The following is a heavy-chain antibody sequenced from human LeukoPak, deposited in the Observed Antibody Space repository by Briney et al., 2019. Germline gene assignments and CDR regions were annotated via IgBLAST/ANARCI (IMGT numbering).Heavy chain of an antibody. CDR3: ARDNAAVAGTGGNYYYYYMDV. Sequence: GASVKVSCRASGYTFNGYYMHWVRQAPGQGLEWMGWINPNNGGTNYAQKFQGRVTMTRDTSISTAYMELSRLRSDDTAVYYCARDNAAVAGTGGNYYYYYMDVWGKGTTVTVSS. CDR2: INPNNGGT. D-gene: IGHD6-19*01. J-gene: IGHJ6*03. CDR1: GYTFNGYY. V-gene: IGHV1-2*02.